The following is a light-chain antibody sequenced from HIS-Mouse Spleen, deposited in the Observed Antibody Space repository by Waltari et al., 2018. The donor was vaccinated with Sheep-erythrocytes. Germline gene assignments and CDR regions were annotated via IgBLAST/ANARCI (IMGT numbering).Light chain of an antibody. Sequence: QSALTQPRSVSGSPGQSVTIPCTGTSSDVGGYNYVSWYQQHPGKAPKRMIYDVSKRPSGVPDRFSGSKSGNTASLTISGLQAEDEADYYCCSYAGSYNHAFATGTKVTVL. CDR2: DVS. CDR1: SSDVGGYNY. CDR3: CSYAGSYNHA. V-gene: IGLV2-11*02. J-gene: IGLJ1*01.